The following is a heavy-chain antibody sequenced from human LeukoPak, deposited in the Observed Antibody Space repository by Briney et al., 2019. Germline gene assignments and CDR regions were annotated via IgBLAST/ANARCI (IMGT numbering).Heavy chain of an antibody. J-gene: IGHJ5*02. CDR1: GFTLSSFT. CDR2: ITGNHGPP. CDR3: TKDPNGDYVGAFDP. V-gene: IGHV3-23*01. Sequence: GGALRLSCADSGFTLSSFTMSRVRQAPGRGGWRVSSITGNHGPPYNTASVKGGFTSSVENSQDTLYLQIKGRRAGDRAVYYCTKDPNGDYVGAFDPWGQGTLVTVSS. D-gene: IGHD4-17*01.